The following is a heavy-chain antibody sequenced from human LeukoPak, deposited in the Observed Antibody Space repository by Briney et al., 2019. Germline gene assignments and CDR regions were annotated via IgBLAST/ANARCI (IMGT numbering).Heavy chain of an antibody. CDR3: ARHRVRGYTYGAFDY. CDR1: GGSIRSYY. V-gene: IGHV4-59*08. J-gene: IGHJ4*02. D-gene: IGHD5-18*01. Sequence: PAETLCLTCTVSGGSIRSYYWSWIRQPPGKGLEWIGYIYYSGSTNYNPSLKSGVTISVDTSKNQFSLKLSSVTAADTAVYYCARHRVRGYTYGAFDYWGQGTLVTDSS. CDR2: IYYSGST.